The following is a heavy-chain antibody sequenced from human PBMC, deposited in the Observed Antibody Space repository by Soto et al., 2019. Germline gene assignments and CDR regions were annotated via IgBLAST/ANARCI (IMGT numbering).Heavy chain of an antibody. D-gene: IGHD1-26*01. J-gene: IGHJ3*02. CDR1: GFTFSSYS. CDR3: AREGYSGSLITPISRPQGAFDI. Sequence: PWGSLRLSCAASGFTFSSYSMNWVRQAPGKGLEWVSVIWYDGSNKYYADSVKGRFTISRDNSKNTLYLQMNSLRAEDTAVYYCAREGYSGSLITPISRPQGAFDIWGQGTMVTVSS. CDR2: IWYDGSNK. V-gene: IGHV3-33*08.